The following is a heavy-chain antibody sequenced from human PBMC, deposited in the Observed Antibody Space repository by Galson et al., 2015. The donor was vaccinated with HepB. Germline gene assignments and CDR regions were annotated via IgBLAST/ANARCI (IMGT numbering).Heavy chain of an antibody. Sequence: SLRLSCAASGFTFSSYSMNWVRQAPGKGLEWVSYISSSSSTIYYADSVKGRFIISRDNAKNSLYLQMNSLRDEDTAVYYCARVVRLIAATASRAFDSWGQGTLVTVSS. V-gene: IGHV3-48*02. CDR2: ISSSSSTI. D-gene: IGHD6-13*01. J-gene: IGHJ4*02. CDR1: GFTFSSYS. CDR3: ARVVRLIAATASRAFDS.